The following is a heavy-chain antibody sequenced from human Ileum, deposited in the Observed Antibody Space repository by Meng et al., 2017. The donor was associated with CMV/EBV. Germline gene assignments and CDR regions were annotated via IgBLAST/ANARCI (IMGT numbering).Heavy chain of an antibody. CDR2: IYSGGST. CDR3: ARQVWSGYPIYYYYGMAV. V-gene: IGHV3-53*01. CDR1: GFTVSSNY. J-gene: IGHJ6*02. Sequence: GGSLRLSCAASGFTVSSNYMSWVRQAPGKGLEWVSVIYSGGSTYYADSVKGRFTISRDNSKNTLYLQMNSLRAEDTAVYYCARQVWSGYPIYYYYGMAVWGQGTMVTVSS. D-gene: IGHD3-3*01.